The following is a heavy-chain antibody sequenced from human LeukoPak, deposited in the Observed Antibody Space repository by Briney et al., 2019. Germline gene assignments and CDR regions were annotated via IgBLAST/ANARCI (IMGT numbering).Heavy chain of an antibody. CDR1: GGTFSSYA. D-gene: IGHD3-10*01. V-gene: IGHV1-69*04. Sequence: SVKVSCKASGGTFSSYAISWVRQVPGQGLEWMGRIIPILGIANYAQKFQGRVTITADKSTSTAYMELSSLRSDDTAVYYCARVVSAVSPDRFDYWGQGTLVTVSS. CDR3: ARVVSAVSPDRFDY. J-gene: IGHJ4*02. CDR2: IIPILGIA.